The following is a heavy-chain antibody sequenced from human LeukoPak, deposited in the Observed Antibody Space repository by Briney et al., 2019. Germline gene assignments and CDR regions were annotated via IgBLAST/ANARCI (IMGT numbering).Heavy chain of an antibody. CDR2: IYYSGRT. V-gene: IGHV4-59*01. CDR3: ARDFRGSVDAFDI. CDR1: GGSISDYY. Sequence: SETLSLTCTVSGGSISDYYWNWMRQPPGRGLEWIGYIYYSGRTNYNPSLKSRVSISVDTSKNQFSLKLSSVTAADTAVYYCARDFRGSVDAFDIWGQGTMVAVSS. J-gene: IGHJ3*02.